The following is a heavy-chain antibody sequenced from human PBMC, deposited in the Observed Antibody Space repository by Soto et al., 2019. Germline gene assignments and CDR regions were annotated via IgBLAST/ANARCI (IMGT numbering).Heavy chain of an antibody. Sequence: EVQVLESGGGLVQPGGSLRLSCAASGFTFNTFGMNWVRQAPGKGLEWVSAISGSGRSTYYADSVKGRFTISRDISKNLVYLQMNSLSVDDPAVYYCAKDQVSFVRPAAGTDFWCQGTRVTVSS. CDR3: AKDQVSFVRPAAGTDF. D-gene: IGHD6-13*01. CDR1: GFTFNTFG. J-gene: IGHJ4*02. V-gene: IGHV3-23*01. CDR2: ISGSGRST.